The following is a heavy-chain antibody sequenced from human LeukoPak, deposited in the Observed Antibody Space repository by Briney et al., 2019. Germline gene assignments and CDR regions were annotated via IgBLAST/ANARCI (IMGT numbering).Heavy chain of an antibody. CDR2: IIPILGIA. CDR3: ARSMTTVTRGPRLGDY. V-gene: IGHV1-69*04. J-gene: IGHJ4*02. D-gene: IGHD4-17*01. CDR1: GGTFSSYA. Sequence: ASVKVSCKASGGTFSSYAISWVRQAPGQGLEWMGRIIPILGIANYAQKFQGRVTITADKSTSTAYMELSSLRSEDTAVYYCARSMTTVTRGPRLGDYWGQGTLVTVSS.